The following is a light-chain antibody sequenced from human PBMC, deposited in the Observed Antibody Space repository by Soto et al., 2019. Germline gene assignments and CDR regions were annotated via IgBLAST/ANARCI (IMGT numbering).Light chain of an antibody. J-gene: IGKJ4*01. V-gene: IGKV3-15*01. CDR3: QQYHNWPPLT. CDR1: QSVRSD. Sequence: EIVMTQSPATLSVSTVERATLSCRASQSVRSDLAWYQHKPGQAPRLLIFGASARATGIPDRFSGSGSGTQFTLTISSLQSEDFAVYYCQQYHNWPPLTFGGGTKVDIK. CDR2: GAS.